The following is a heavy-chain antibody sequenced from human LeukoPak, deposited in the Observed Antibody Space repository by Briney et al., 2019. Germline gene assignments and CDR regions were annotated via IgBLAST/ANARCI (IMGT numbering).Heavy chain of an antibody. Sequence: GASVKVSCKASGYTFTSYYIHWVRQAPGQGLEWMGLINPSGGSTNYAQKFQGRVTMTRDTSTSTVYMELSSLRTEDTAMYYCTTSPVPGIDYWGQGIQVTVSS. CDR3: TTSPVPGIDY. D-gene: IGHD6-19*01. CDR1: GYTFTSYY. V-gene: IGHV1-46*01. J-gene: IGHJ4*02. CDR2: INPSGGST.